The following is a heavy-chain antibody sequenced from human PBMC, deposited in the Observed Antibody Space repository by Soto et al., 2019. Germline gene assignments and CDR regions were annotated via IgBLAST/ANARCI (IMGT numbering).Heavy chain of an antibody. CDR3: ARESIAVAGTGNWFAP. D-gene: IGHD6-19*01. Sequence: GGSLRLACAASGFTFSSYSMNWVLQAPGKGLEWVSSISSSSSYIYYADSVKGRFTISRDNAKNSLYLKMNSLRAEDTAVYYCARESIAVAGTGNWFAPWGQGTLVTVSS. J-gene: IGHJ5*02. CDR2: ISSSSSYI. V-gene: IGHV3-21*01. CDR1: GFTFSSYS.